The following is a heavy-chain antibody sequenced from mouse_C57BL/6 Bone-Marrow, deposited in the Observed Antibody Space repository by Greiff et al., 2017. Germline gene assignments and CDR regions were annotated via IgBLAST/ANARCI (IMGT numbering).Heavy chain of an antibody. V-gene: IGHV6-6*01. CDR2: IRNKANNHAT. J-gene: IGHJ1*03. CDR3: TRPITTGEGYFDV. Sequence: EVKVEESGGGLVQPGGSMKLSCAASGFTFSDAWMDWVRQSPEKGLEWVAEIRNKANNHATYYAESVKGRFTISRDDSKSSVYLQMNSLRAEDTGIYYCTRPITTGEGYFDVWGTGTTVTVSS. CDR1: GFTFSDAW. D-gene: IGHD1-2*01.